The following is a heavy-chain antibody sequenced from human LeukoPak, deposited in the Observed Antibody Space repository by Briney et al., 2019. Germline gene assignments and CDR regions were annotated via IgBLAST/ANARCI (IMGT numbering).Heavy chain of an antibody. J-gene: IGHJ5*02. D-gene: IGHD3-3*01. CDR3: ASLPMYDFWT. CDR2: ISYSGAT. V-gene: IGHV4-39*01. Sequence: SETLSLTCTVSGRSISSTNFYWGWIRQPPGKGLEWIGSISYSGATYYNASLKSRLTVSADTSKKEFSLKLSSVTAADTAVYYCASLPMYDFWTWGQGNLVIVSS. CDR1: GRSISSTNFY.